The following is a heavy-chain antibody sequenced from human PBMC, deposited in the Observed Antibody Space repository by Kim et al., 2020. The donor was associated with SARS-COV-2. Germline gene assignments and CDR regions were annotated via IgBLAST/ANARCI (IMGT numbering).Heavy chain of an antibody. CDR2: IYYSGST. CDR1: GGSISSYY. CDR3: ARSAGFDYMDV. Sequence: SETLSLTCTVSGGSISSYYWSWIRQPPGKGLEWIVYIYYSGSTNYNPSLKSRVTISVDTSKNQFSLKLSSVTAADTAVYYCARSAGFDYMDVWGKGTTVTVSS. V-gene: IGHV4-59*08. D-gene: IGHD3-10*01. J-gene: IGHJ6*03.